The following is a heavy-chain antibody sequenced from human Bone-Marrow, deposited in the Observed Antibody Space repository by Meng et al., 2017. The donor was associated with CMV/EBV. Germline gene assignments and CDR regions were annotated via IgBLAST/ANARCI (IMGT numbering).Heavy chain of an antibody. CDR3: ATLKGGQLLLGGFEP. CDR2: FDPEDGET. CDR1: GYTLTELS. J-gene: IGHJ5*02. V-gene: IGHV1-24*01. Sequence: ASVKVSCKVSGYTLTELSMHWVRQAPGKGLEWMGGFDPEDGETIYAQKFQGRVTMTEDTSTDTAYMELRSLRSEDTAVYYCATLKGGQLLLGGFEPWGQGTLVTVSS. D-gene: IGHD2-2*01.